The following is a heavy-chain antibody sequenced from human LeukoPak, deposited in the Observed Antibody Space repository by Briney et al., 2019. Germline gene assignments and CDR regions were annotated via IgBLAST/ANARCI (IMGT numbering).Heavy chain of an antibody. J-gene: IGHJ3*02. CDR3: AKDPGGMDCSGGSCYGISDGFDI. V-gene: IGHV3-23*01. CDR2: INGSGGST. CDR1: GFTFTDHD. Sequence: PGGSLRLSCAASGFTFTDHDMDWVRQAPGKGLEWVSAINGSGGSTYYADSVKGRFTISRDNSKNTLYLQMNSLRAEDTAVYYCAKDPGGMDCSGGSCYGISDGFDIWGQGTMVTVSS. D-gene: IGHD2-15*01.